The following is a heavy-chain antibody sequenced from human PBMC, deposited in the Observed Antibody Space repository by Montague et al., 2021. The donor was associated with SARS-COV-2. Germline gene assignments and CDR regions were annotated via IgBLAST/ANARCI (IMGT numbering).Heavy chain of an antibody. CDR2: ISSSSCYI. CDR1: GFTFSNYC. D-gene: IGHD5-18*01. J-gene: IGHJ6*02. CDR3: AADTAPSYYYYYGMDV. Sequence: SLRLSCAASGFTFSNYCMNWVRQAPGKGLEWVSSISSSSCYIYYASSVKGRFTTSRDNAKNSLYLQMNSQSAEDTAVYYCAADTAPSYYYYYGMDVWGQGTTVTVSS. V-gene: IGHV3-21*01.